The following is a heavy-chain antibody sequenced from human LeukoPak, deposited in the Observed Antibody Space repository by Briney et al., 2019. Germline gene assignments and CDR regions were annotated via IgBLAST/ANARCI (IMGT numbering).Heavy chain of an antibody. CDR3: ARGRRAFVI. V-gene: IGHV4-34*01. Sequence: SETLSLTCAVYGGSFSGYYWSWIRQPPGKGLEWIGEINHSGSTNYNPSIKSRVTISVDTSKNQFSLKLSSVTAADTAVYYCARGRRAFVIWGQGTMVTVSS. J-gene: IGHJ3*02. CDR1: GGSFSGYY. CDR2: INHSGST.